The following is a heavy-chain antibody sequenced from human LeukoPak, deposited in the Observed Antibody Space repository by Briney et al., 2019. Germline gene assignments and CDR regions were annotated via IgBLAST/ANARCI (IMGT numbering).Heavy chain of an antibody. V-gene: IGHV3-23*01. Sequence: PGGSLRLSCAASGFTFSSYAMTWVRQAPGKGLEWVSAISGSDGSTYYADSVKGRFTISRDNSKNTLYLQMNSLRAEDTAVYYCAKIIWFGELLSSPFDYWGQGTLVTVSS. CDR2: ISGSDGST. D-gene: IGHD3-10*01. CDR3: AKIIWFGELLSSPFDY. CDR1: GFTFSSYA. J-gene: IGHJ4*02.